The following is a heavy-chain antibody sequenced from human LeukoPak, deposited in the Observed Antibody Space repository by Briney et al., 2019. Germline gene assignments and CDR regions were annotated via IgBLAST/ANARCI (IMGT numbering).Heavy chain of an antibody. D-gene: IGHD3-9*01. J-gene: IGHJ4*02. V-gene: IGHV3-30*04. CDR1: GFTFSNSA. Sequence: GRSLTLSCAASGFTFSNSAMHWVRQAPGKGLEWVAIISYDGSHKFYADSVKGRFTISRDTAKNTLCLQMNSLRAQDTAVYYCAREYYDILTGYLGDFDYWGQGTLVTVSS. CDR3: AREYYDILTGYLGDFDY. CDR2: ISYDGSHK.